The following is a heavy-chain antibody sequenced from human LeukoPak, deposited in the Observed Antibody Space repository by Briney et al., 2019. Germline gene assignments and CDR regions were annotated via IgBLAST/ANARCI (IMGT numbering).Heavy chain of an antibody. D-gene: IGHD1-26*01. Sequence: SETLSLTCTVSRGSISKYFWNWIRQPPGKGLEWLGYVSFSGNTNYNSSLKSRLTISVDPSKNQFFLNLTSPTAADTAVYYCVREAAVGYYFDSWGQGTLVTVSS. CDR3: VREAAVGYYFDS. J-gene: IGHJ4*02. CDR1: RGSISKYF. V-gene: IGHV4-59*01. CDR2: VSFSGNT.